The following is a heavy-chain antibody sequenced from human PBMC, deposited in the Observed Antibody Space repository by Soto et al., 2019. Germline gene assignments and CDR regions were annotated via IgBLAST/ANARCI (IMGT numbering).Heavy chain of an antibody. Sequence: ASVKVSCKASRYTFTSYGISWARQAPGQRLEWMGWISACNGNTKYAQKLQGRVTITWDTSASTAYMELSSLRSEDTAVYYCARSIVVVTALDYWGQGTLVTVSS. V-gene: IGHV1-18*01. D-gene: IGHD2-21*02. CDR1: RYTFTSYG. J-gene: IGHJ4*02. CDR3: ARSIVVVTALDY. CDR2: ISACNGNT.